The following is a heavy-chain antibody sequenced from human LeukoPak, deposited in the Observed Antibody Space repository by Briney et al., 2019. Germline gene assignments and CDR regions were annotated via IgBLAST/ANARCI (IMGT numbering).Heavy chain of an antibody. CDR1: GGSFSGYY. CDR3: ARGSTRKIDP. Sequence: SETLSLTCAVYGGSFSGYYWSWFRNPPGKGLEWIGEINHSGSTNYNPSLKSRVTISVDTSKNQFSLKLSSVTAADTAVYYCARGSTRKIDPWGQGTLVTVSS. CDR2: INHSGST. J-gene: IGHJ5*02. V-gene: IGHV4-34*01.